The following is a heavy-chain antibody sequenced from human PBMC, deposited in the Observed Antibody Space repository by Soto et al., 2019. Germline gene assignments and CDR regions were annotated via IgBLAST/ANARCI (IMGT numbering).Heavy chain of an antibody. J-gene: IGHJ4*02. D-gene: IGHD5-18*01. CDR1: GFTFDDYA. V-gene: IGHV3-9*01. Sequence: EVQLVESGGGLVQPGRSLRLSCAASGFTFDDYAMHWVRQAPVKGLEWVSGISWNSGSIGYADSVKGRFTISRDNAKNSLYLQMNSLRAEDTALYYCAYTLDTAMALDYWGQGTLVTVSS. CDR3: AYTLDTAMALDY. CDR2: ISWNSGSI.